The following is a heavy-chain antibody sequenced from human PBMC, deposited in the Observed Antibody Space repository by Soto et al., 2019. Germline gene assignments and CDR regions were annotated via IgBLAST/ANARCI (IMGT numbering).Heavy chain of an antibody. Sequence: ASVKVSCKASGYTFTSYDINWVRQATGQGLEWMGWMNPNSGNTGYAQKFQGRVTMTRNTSISTAYMELSSLRSEDTAVYYCARGEPESDAFDIWGQGTMVTVSS. J-gene: IGHJ3*02. CDR3: ARGEPESDAFDI. V-gene: IGHV1-8*01. CDR2: MNPNSGNT. CDR1: GYTFTSYD. D-gene: IGHD1-26*01.